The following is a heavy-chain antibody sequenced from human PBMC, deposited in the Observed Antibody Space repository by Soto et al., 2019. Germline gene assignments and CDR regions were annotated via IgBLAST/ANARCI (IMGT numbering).Heavy chain of an antibody. Sequence: GGSLRLSCAPSGFPFSSYAMHWVRPAPGKGLEWVAAIRYDGSNKYYADSVKGRFTISRDNSKNTLYLQMNSLRAEDTAVYYCAKQTFGVVIWTFDYWGQGTLVTVSS. CDR3: AKQTFGVVIWTFDY. CDR2: IRYDGSNK. D-gene: IGHD3-3*01. V-gene: IGHV3-33*06. J-gene: IGHJ4*02. CDR1: GFPFSSYA.